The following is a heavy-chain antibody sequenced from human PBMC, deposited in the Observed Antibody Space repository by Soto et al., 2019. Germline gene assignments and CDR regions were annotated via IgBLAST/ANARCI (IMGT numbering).Heavy chain of an antibody. V-gene: IGHV5-51*03. D-gene: IGHD6-6*01. J-gene: IGHJ4*02. CDR1: GYSFTSYW. CDR3: ARLPQCQLVKFIYYFDY. CDR2: IYPGDSDT. Sequence: EVQLVQSGAEVKKPGESLKISCKGSGYSFTSYWIGWVRQMPGKGLEWMGIIYPGDSDTRYSPSFQGQVTISADKSISTAYLQWSSRKASDTAMYYCARLPQCQLVKFIYYFDYWGQGTLVTVSS.